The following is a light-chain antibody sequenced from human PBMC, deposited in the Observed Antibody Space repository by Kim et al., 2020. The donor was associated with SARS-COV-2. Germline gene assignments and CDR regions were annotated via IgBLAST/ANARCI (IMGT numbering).Light chain of an antibody. Sequence: LSPVERATRPFRASQSVSCSYLTWYQQKPGHAPSILIFGASSRATGILYNFCGSSSGTDFTLTISRLEPEDFAVYYCQQYGSSPYTFGQGTKLEI. CDR3: QQYGSSPYT. CDR1: QSVSCSY. J-gene: IGKJ2*01. CDR2: GAS. V-gene: IGKV3-20*01.